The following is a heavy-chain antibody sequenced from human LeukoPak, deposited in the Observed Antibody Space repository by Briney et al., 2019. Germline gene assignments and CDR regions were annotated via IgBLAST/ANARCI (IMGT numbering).Heavy chain of an antibody. CDR3: ARAVSLAYCGGDCFHAFDI. Sequence: GRSLRLSCAASGFTFSSYAMHWVRQAPGKGLEWVAVISYDGSNKYYADSVKGRFTISRDNSKNTLYLQMNSLRAEDTAVYYCARAVSLAYCGGDCFHAFDIWGQGTMVTVSS. J-gene: IGHJ3*02. D-gene: IGHD2-21*02. CDR2: ISYDGSNK. V-gene: IGHV3-30*14. CDR1: GFTFSSYA.